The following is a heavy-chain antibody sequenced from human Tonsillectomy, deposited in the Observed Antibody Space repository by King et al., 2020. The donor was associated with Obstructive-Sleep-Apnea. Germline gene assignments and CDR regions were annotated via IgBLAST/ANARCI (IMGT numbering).Heavy chain of an antibody. CDR2: IYSGGST. CDR1: GFTVSTNY. D-gene: IGHD3-10*01. Sequence: VQLVESGGGLVQPGGSLRLSCAASGFTVSTNYMTWVRQAPGKGLEWVSVIYSGGSTDYAESVKGRFTISRDNSKNTMYLQMNSLRADDTAVYYCATFMAGGYFDYWGQGTQVTVSS. V-gene: IGHV3-66*01. J-gene: IGHJ4*02. CDR3: ATFMAGGYFDY.